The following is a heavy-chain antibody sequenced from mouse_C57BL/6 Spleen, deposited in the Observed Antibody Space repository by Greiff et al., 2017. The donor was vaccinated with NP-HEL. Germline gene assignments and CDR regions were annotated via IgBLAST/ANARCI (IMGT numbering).Heavy chain of an antibody. D-gene: IGHD1-1*01. V-gene: IGHV1-63*01. CDR3: ARGGFITTVVAPYAMDY. Sequence: QVQLQQSGAELVRPGTSVKMSCKASGYTFTNYWIGWAKQRPGHGLEWIGDIYPGGGYTNYNEKFKGKATLTADKSSSTAYMQFSSLTSEDSAIYYCARGGFITTVVAPYAMDYWGQGTSVTVSS. CDR2: IYPGGGYT. J-gene: IGHJ4*01. CDR1: GYTFTNYW.